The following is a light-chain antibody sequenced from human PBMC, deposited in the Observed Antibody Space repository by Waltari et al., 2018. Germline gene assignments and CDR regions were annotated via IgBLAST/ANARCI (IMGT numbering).Light chain of an antibody. CDR2: GAY. CDR3: QQYDSPLYT. Sequence: DIQMTQSPSSLSASVGDRVPITCRASQGMRKSLAWYQQKPEKAPKLLLDGAYRLESGVPSTFSGRCYGTDYTLTIRSLRPEDFATYYCQQYDSPLYTFGQVPKLE. CDR1: QGMRKS. J-gene: IGKJ2*01. V-gene: IGKV1-NL1*01.